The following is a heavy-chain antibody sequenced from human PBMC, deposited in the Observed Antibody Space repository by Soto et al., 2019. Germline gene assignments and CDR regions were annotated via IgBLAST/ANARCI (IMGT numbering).Heavy chain of an antibody. CDR3: ARCAPSTPYFDY. CDR2: IYPGDYET. V-gene: IGHV5-51*01. Sequence: RGESLKISCQCSGYTFSNFWIAWVRQLPGKGLEWMGIIYPGDYETRYSPSFHGKVTISADRSIGTAYLQWSSLEASDSAFYFCARCAPSTPYFDYWGQGALVTVSS. D-gene: IGHD2-2*01. CDR1: GYTFSNFW. J-gene: IGHJ4*02.